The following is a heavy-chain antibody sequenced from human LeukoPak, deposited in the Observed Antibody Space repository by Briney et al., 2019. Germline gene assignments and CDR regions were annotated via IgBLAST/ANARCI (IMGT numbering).Heavy chain of an antibody. CDR3: ARDRRHRSSGVGDLAYYFDY. CDR2: ISGRGGST. V-gene: IGHV3-23*01. Sequence: GGSLRLSCAASGFSFGSYGMSWVRQAPGKGLEWVSAISGRGGSTYYADSVKGRFTISRDNSKNTLYLQMNSLRAEDTAVYYCARDRRHRSSGVGDLAYYFDYWGQGTLVTVSS. J-gene: IGHJ4*02. CDR1: GFSFGSYG. D-gene: IGHD1-14*01.